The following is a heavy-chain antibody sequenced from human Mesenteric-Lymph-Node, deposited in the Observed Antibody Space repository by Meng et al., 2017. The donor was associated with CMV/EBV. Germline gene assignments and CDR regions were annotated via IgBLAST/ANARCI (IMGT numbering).Heavy chain of an antibody. CDR1: GFTFSSYA. J-gene: IGHJ6*02. CDR2: ISGSGGST. CDR3: ARARNELELNYGMDV. V-gene: IGHV3-23*01. D-gene: IGHD1-7*01. Sequence: GESLKISCAASGFTFSSYAMSWVRQAPGKGLEWVSAISGSGGSTYYADSVKGRFTISRDNSKNTLYLQMNSLRAEDTAAYYCARARNELELNYGMDVWGQGTTVTVSS.